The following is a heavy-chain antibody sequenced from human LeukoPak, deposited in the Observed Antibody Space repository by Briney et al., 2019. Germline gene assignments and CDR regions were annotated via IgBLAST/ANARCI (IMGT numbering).Heavy chain of an antibody. D-gene: IGHD6-13*01. Sequence: ASVKVSCKASGYTFTSYDINWVRQAPGQGLEWMGWISAYNGNTNYAQKLQGRVTMTTDTSTSTAYMEVRSLRSDDTAVYYCAREAAAGVYFDYWGQGTLVTVSS. CDR3: AREAAAGVYFDY. CDR2: ISAYNGNT. CDR1: GYTFTSYD. J-gene: IGHJ4*02. V-gene: IGHV1-18*01.